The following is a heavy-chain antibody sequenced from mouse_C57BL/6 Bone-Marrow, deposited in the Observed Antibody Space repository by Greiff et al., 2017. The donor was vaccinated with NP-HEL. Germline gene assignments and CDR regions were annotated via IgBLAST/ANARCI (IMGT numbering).Heavy chain of an antibody. CDR3: PITTVVAPYAMDY. D-gene: IGHD1-1*01. CDR1: GYTFTSYG. CDR2: IYPRSGNT. J-gene: IGHJ4*01. Sequence: QVQLKESGAELARPGASVKLSCKASGYTFTSYGISWVKQRTGQGLEWIGEIYPRSGNTYYNEKVKGKATLTADKSSSTAYMALRSLPSEDSAVYFCPITTVVAPYAMDYWCQGTSVTVSS. V-gene: IGHV1-81*01.